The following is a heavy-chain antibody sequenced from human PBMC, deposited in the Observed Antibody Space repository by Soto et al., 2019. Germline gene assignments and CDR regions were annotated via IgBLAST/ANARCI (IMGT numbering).Heavy chain of an antibody. D-gene: IGHD6-6*01. V-gene: IGHV4-4*07. CDR3: ARYSSSPGYFDY. J-gene: IGHJ4*02. Sequence: SETLSLTCTVPGDSISTYYWTWIRQPAGKGLEWIGRIYTSGSTNYNPSLKSRVTMSLDTSKNQFSLKLSSLTAADTAVYYCARYSSSPGYFDYWGQGALVTVSS. CDR2: IYTSGST. CDR1: GDSISTYY.